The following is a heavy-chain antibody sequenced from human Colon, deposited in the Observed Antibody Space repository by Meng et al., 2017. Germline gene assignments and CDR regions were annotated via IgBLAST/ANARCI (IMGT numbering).Heavy chain of an antibody. CDR2: ITSHNGNT. Sequence: QVQLVQAGAEVKKPGASVKVSCKTSGYIFNTYGISWVRQAPGQGLEWMGWITSHNGNTNYAERLQGRVTMTTDTSTSTAYMELNNLKSDDTAMYYCARGVQTLDYWGQGTLVTVSS. D-gene: IGHD3-10*01. CDR1: GYIFNTYG. V-gene: IGHV1-18*01. CDR3: ARGVQTLDY. J-gene: IGHJ4*02.